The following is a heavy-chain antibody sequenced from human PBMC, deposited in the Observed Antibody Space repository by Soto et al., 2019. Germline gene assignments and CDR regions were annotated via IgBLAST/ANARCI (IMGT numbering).Heavy chain of an antibody. V-gene: IGHV1-69*13. CDR1: GGTFSSYA. CDR3: AGETRRGYCSGGSCYLYYFDY. J-gene: IGHJ4*02. D-gene: IGHD2-15*01. Sequence: ASVKVSCKASGGTFSSYAISWVRQAPGQGLEWMGGIIPIFGTANYAQKFQGRVTITADESTSTAYMELSSLRSEDTAVYYCAGETRRGYCSGGSCYLYYFDYWGQGTLVTVSS. CDR2: IIPIFGTA.